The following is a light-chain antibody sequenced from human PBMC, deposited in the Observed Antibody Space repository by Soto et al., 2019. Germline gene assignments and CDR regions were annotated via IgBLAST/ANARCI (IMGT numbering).Light chain of an antibody. V-gene: IGKV3-20*01. Sequence: DIVLTQSPGTLSLSPGERATLSCRASQSVSSSYLAWYQQKPGQAPRLLIYGASSRATGISARFSGWGSGTDFTLVISRLEPEDFAVYYCQHYGASPPWTFGQGTKVDIK. J-gene: IGKJ1*01. CDR2: GAS. CDR3: QHYGASPPWT. CDR1: QSVSSSY.